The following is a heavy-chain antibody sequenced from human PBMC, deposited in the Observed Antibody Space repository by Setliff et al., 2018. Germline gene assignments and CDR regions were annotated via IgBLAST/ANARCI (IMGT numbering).Heavy chain of an antibody. CDR2: ISRSGAT. J-gene: IGHJ2*01. D-gene: IGHD3-22*01. CDR1: GDSIMSPTYT. V-gene: IGHV4-30-2*05. CDR3: ARHHAQYYSDSSGYFYEDWYLDL. Sequence: PSETLSLTCTVSGDSIMSPTYTWTWIRQLPGKGLEWIGYISRSGATSYNWSLKRHIAISLDTSKNQFSLKLSSVTAADTAVYYCARHHAQYYSDSSGYFYEDWYLDLWGRGTLVTSPQ.